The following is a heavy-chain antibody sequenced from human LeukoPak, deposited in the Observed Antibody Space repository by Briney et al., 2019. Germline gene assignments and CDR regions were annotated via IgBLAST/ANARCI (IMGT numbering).Heavy chain of an antibody. J-gene: IGHJ4*02. D-gene: IGHD6-19*01. CDR3: ARGGIQVSGIDEFDY. CDR2: IGIRGDT. CDR1: GFTFTDYD. Sequence: GGFLRLSCAASGFTFTDYDMHWVRQVIGKGLEWVSAIGIRGDTHYSGSVKGRFTISRENAESSLYLQMDSLRAEDTAVYYCARGGIQVSGIDEFDYWGQGTLVTVSS. V-gene: IGHV3-13*01.